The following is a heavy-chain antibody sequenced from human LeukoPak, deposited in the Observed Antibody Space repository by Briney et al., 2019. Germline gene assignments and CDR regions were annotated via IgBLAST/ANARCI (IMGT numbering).Heavy chain of an antibody. V-gene: IGHV4-59*11. CDR1: TDSFSSQY. D-gene: IGHD4-17*01. CDR2: ISYIGST. Sequence: SSETLSLTCAVSTDSFSSQYWTWIRQPPGKGLEWIGYISYIGSTNYNPSLKGRVTISIDTSKNQFSLKLSSVTAADTAVYYCARDLVTVTKGFDIWGQGTMVSVSS. CDR3: ARDLVTVTKGFDI. J-gene: IGHJ3*02.